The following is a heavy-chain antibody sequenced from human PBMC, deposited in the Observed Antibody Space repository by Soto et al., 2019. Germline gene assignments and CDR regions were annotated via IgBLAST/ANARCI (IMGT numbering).Heavy chain of an antibody. CDR1: GYTFTSYY. J-gene: IGHJ3*02. CDR3: ARSIAAAGSDAFDI. Sequence: ASVKVSCKASGYTFTSYYMHWVRQAPGQGLEWMGIINPSNGSTSYAQKFQGRVTMTADTSTSTAYMELRSLRSDDTAVYYCARSIAAAGSDAFDIWGQGTMVTVSS. V-gene: IGHV1-46*01. D-gene: IGHD6-13*01. CDR2: INPSNGST.